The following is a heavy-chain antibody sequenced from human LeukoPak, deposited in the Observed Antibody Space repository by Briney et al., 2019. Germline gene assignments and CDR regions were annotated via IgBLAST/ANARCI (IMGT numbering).Heavy chain of an antibody. CDR3: ARMVRGVIITFVDY. CDR2: INHSGST. J-gene: IGHJ4*02. Sequence: ASETLSLTCAVYGGSFSGYYWSWIRQPPGKGLEWIGEINHSGSTNYNPSLKSRVTISVDTSKNQFSLKLSSVTAADTAVYYCARMVRGVIITFVDYWGQGTLVTVSS. V-gene: IGHV4-34*01. D-gene: IGHD3-10*01. CDR1: GGSFSGYY.